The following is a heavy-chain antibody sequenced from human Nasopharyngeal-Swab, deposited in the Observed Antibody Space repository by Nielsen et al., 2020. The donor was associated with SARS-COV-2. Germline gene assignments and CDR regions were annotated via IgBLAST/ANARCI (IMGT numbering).Heavy chain of an antibody. J-gene: IGHJ6*02. D-gene: IGHD3-3*01. Sequence: WVRQAPGQRLEWIGWIVVGSGNTNYAQKFQERVTITRDMSTSTAYMELSSLRSDDTAVYYCAADWFRLRFLEWLQGGYGMDVWGQGTTVTVSS. CDR3: AADWFRLRFLEWLQGGYGMDV. CDR2: IVVGSGNT. V-gene: IGHV1-58*01.